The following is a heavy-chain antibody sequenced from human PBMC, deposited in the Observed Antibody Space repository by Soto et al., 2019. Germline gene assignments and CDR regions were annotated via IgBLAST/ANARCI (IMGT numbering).Heavy chain of an antibody. V-gene: IGHV1-46*01. Sequence: ASVKVSCKASGYTFTSYYMHWVRQAPGQGLEWMGIINPSGGSTSYAQKFQGRVTITADKSTSTAYMELSSLRSEDTAVYYCARDRVLGWFDPWGQGTLVNVSS. CDR2: INPSGGST. J-gene: IGHJ5*02. CDR3: ARDRVLGWFDP. D-gene: IGHD3-10*01. CDR1: GYTFTSYY.